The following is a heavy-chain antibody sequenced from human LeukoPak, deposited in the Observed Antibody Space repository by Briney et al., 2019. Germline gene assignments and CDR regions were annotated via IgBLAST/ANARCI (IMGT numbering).Heavy chain of an antibody. V-gene: IGHV1-24*01. CDR1: GYTLTELS. D-gene: IGHD3-9*01. Sequence: ASVKVSCKVSGYTLTELSMHWVRQAPGKGLEWMGGFDPEDGETIYAQKFQGRVTMTEDTSTDTAYMELSSLRSEDTAVYYCATEAIRGELFDYWGQGTLVTVSS. J-gene: IGHJ4*02. CDR2: FDPEDGET. CDR3: ATEAIRGELFDY.